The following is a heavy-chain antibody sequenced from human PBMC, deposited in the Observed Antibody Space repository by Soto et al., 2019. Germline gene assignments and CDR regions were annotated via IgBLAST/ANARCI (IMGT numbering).Heavy chain of an antibody. CDR1: GFTFSSFA. V-gene: IGHV3-23*01. CDR2: ISVSGGST. D-gene: IGHD6-13*01. J-gene: IGHJ4*02. Sequence: PGGSRRLSCAASGFTFSSFAISWVRQAPGKGLDWVSAISVSGGSTYSADSVKGRFTISRDNSKNTLYLQMSSLRAEDTAVYYCARGFSAGKGSPSDFWGQGSLLTVSS. CDR3: ARGFSAGKGSPSDF.